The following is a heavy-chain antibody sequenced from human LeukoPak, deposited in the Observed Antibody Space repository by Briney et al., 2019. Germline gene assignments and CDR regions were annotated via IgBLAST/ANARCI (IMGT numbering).Heavy chain of an antibody. CDR1: GFTFSSNW. Sequence: GDPLRLSCAASGFTFSSNWMIWFRQAPGKGLEWVANINQDGSQKDYVDSVKGRFIISRDNAKNSVYLQMNNLGVEDTAVYYCAKDKGWNVCDYWGQGTLVTVSS. CDR2: INQDGSQK. CDR3: AKDKGWNVCDY. D-gene: IGHD1-1*01. J-gene: IGHJ4*02. V-gene: IGHV3-7*01.